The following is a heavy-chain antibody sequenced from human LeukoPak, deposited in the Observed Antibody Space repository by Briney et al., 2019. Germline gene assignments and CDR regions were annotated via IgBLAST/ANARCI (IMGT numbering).Heavy chain of an antibody. D-gene: IGHD2-2*01. CDR2: IYYSGST. Sequence: SETLSLTCTVSGGSISSSSYYWGWIRQPPGKGLEWIGSIYYSGSTYYNPSLKSRVTISVDTSKNQFSLKLSSVTAADTAVYYCARNQLLSGNAFDIWGQGTMVTVSS. V-gene: IGHV4-39*01. CDR1: GGSISSSSYY. CDR3: ARNQLLSGNAFDI. J-gene: IGHJ3*02.